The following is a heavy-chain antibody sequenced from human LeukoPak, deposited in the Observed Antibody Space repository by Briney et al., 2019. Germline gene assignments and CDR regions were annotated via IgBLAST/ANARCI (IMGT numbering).Heavy chain of an antibody. J-gene: IGHJ5*02. V-gene: IGHV1-2*02. CDR1: GYTFTGHY. CDR2: INPNSGGT. Sequence: ASVKVSCKASGYTFTGHYMHWVRQAPGQGLEWMGWINPNSGGTNYAQKFQGRVTMTRDTSISTAYMELSRLRSDDTAVYYCARDGSSSWNWFDPWGQGTLVTVSS. D-gene: IGHD6-13*01. CDR3: ARDGSSSWNWFDP.